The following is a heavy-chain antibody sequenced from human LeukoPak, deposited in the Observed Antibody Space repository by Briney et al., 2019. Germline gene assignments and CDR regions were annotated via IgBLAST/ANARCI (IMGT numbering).Heavy chain of an antibody. V-gene: IGHV4-59*01. CDR2: IYYSGST. J-gene: IGHJ4*02. CDR1: GGSISSYY. CDR3: ARYRDPYCSSTSCYRDFDY. D-gene: IGHD2-2*02. Sequence: SETLSLTCTVSGGSISSYYWSWIRQPPGKGLEWIGYIYYSGSTNYNPSLKSRVTISVDTSKNQFSLKLSSVTAADTAVYYCARYRDPYCSSTSCYRDFDYWGQGTLVTVSS.